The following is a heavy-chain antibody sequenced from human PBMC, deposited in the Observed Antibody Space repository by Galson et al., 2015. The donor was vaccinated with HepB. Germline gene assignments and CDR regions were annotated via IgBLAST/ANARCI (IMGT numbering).Heavy chain of an antibody. J-gene: IGHJ4*02. V-gene: IGHV3-66*02. CDR2: IYSGGTT. D-gene: IGHD3-10*01. Sequence: SLRLSCAASGFTVSSNYISWVRRAPGKGLEWVSVIYSGGTTYYADAVKGRFTISRDNSKNTLYLQMNSLRVEDTAVYYCARSNGPKEYYFYGSGPFDHWGQGTLVAVSS. CDR3: ARSNGPKEYYFYGSGPFDH. CDR1: GFTVSSNY.